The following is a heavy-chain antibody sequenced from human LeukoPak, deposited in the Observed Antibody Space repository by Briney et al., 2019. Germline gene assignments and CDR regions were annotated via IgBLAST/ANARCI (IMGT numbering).Heavy chain of an antibody. CDR3: ARGVSDFWSGYYPYYFDY. D-gene: IGHD3-3*01. Sequence: SVKVSRKASGGTFSSYAISWVRQAPGQGLEWMGGIIPIFGTANYAQKFQGRVTITADESTSTAYMELSSLRSEDTAVYYCARGVSDFWSGYYPYYFDYWGQGTLVTVSS. J-gene: IGHJ4*02. CDR2: IIPIFGTA. CDR1: GGTFSSYA. V-gene: IGHV1-69*01.